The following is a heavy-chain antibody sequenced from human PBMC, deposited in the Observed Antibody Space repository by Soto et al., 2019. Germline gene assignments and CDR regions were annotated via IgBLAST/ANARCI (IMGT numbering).Heavy chain of an antibody. D-gene: IGHD6-13*01. CDR3: ARGGSSWDY. V-gene: IGHV3-48*01. CDR2: ISSSSSTI. CDR1: GFTFSSYS. Sequence: GGSLRLSCAASGFTFSSYSMNWVRQAPGKGLEWVSYISSSSSTIYYADSVKGRFTISRDNAKNSLYLQMNSLRAEDTAVYYCARGGSSWDYWGQGTLVTVSS. J-gene: IGHJ4*02.